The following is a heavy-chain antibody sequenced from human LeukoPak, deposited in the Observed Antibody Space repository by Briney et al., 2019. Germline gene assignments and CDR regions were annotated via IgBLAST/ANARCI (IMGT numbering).Heavy chain of an antibody. CDR3: ARDWGTVRYYYYYMDV. Sequence: PGGSLRLSCAASGFTFSSYAMHWVRQAPGKGLEWVAVISYDGSNKYYADSVKGRFTISRDNSKNTLYLQMNSLRAEDTAVYYCARDWGTVRYYYYYMDVWGKGTTVTVSS. D-gene: IGHD4-11*01. V-gene: IGHV3-30-3*01. J-gene: IGHJ6*03. CDR2: ISYDGSNK. CDR1: GFTFSSYA.